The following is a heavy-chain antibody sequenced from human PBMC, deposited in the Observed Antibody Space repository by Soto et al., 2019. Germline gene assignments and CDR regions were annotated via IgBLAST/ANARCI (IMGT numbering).Heavy chain of an antibody. J-gene: IGHJ4*02. D-gene: IGHD3-10*01. CDR1: GFTSSSYE. CDR2: ISGSGSGGST. CDR3: AKDSGVSYGLEDY. V-gene: IGHV3-23*01. Sequence: GGSLRLSCAASGFTSSSYEMNWVRQAPGKGLEWVSYISGSGSGGSTYYADSVKGRFTISRDNSKNTLYLQMNSLRAEDTAVYYCAKDSGVSYGLEDYWGQGTLVTVSS.